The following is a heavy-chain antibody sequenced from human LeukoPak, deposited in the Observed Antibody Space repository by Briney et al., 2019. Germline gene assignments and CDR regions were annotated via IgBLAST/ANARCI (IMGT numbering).Heavy chain of an antibody. V-gene: IGHV4-59*01. Sequence: PSETLSLTCTVSGDSISSYYWSWIRQPPGKGLEGIGYFYYSGSTNYNPSLKSRVTISVDTSKNQFSLKLSSVTAADTAVYYCARDNWSGGSCYPDYWGQGTLVTVSS. CDR2: FYYSGST. J-gene: IGHJ4*02. D-gene: IGHD2-15*01. CDR3: ARDNWSGGSCYPDY. CDR1: GDSISSYY.